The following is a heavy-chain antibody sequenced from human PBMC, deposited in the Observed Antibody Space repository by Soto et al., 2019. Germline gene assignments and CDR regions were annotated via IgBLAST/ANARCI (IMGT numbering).Heavy chain of an antibody. CDR3: ARAPLNIAAAGTGPDY. V-gene: IGHV4-31*03. D-gene: IGHD6-13*01. CDR2: IYYSGST. J-gene: IGHJ4*02. CDR1: GGSLSIGGYY. Sequence: TLSLTCTVSGGSLSIGGYYWSRIRQHPGKSLGWIGYIYYSGSTDSDPSLKSRVTRSVDTSKNQFSMKLSSVTAAETAVYYCARAPLNIAAAGTGPDYWGQGTLVTVSS.